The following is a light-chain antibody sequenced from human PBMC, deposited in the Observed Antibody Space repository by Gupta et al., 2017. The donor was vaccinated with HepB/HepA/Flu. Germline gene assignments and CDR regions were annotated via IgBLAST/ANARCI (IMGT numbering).Light chain of an antibody. CDR1: SSNIGSTT. J-gene: IGLJ2*01. V-gene: IGLV1-44*01. CDR3: ATWDDDLSRPV. CDR2: HNN. Sequence: QSVLTQSPSASGTPGQTVTISCSGSSSNIGSTTVNWYQQLPGTAPKLLIYHNNQRPSGVPDRFSGSKSGTSASLAIXGXQSEDEXDYYCATWDDDLSRPVFGGGTTLTVL.